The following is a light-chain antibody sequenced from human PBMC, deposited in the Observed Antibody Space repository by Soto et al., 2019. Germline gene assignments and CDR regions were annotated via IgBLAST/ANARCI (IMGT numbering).Light chain of an antibody. CDR1: QGIGVR. CDR2: AAS. Sequence: QMTQSPSSLSASLGARVTLTCRASQGIGVRLAWYQQKPGKAPQYLIHAASILQSGVPSRFSGSGSGTEFTLTISSLQSEDLATYYCQQLNTYPLTGGQGTRRE. J-gene: IGKJ5*01. CDR3: QQLNTYPLT. V-gene: IGKV1D-16*01.